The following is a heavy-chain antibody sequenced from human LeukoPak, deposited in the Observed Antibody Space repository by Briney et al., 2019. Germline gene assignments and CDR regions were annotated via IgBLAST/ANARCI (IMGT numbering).Heavy chain of an antibody. Sequence: GGSLRLSCAASGFTFSSYGMHWVRQAPGKGLEWVAVISDDGSNKYYGDSVKGRFTISRDNSKNTLYLQMNSLRAEDTPVYYCAKDRGYSSSWYVFGYWGQGTLVTVSS. V-gene: IGHV3-30*18. J-gene: IGHJ4*02. CDR2: ISDDGSNK. CDR1: GFTFSSYG. D-gene: IGHD6-13*01. CDR3: AKDRGYSSSWYVFGY.